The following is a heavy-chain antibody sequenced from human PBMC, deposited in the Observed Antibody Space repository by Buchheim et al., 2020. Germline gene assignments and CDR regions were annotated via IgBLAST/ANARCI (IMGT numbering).Heavy chain of an antibody. CDR3: ARHGERGHYYYYMDV. CDR2: IHYSGST. J-gene: IGHJ6*03. CDR1: GGSISSSSYY. Sequence: QMQLQESGPGLVKPSETLSLTCTVSGGSISSSSYYWGWIRQPPGKGLEWIGSIHYSGSTYYNPSLKSRVTISVDTSKNQFSLKLSSVTAADTAVYYCARHGERGHYYYYMDVWGKGTT. D-gene: IGHD7-27*01. V-gene: IGHV4-39*01.